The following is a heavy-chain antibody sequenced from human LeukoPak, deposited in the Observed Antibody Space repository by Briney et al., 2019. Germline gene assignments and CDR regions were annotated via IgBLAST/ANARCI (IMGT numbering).Heavy chain of an antibody. J-gene: IGHJ4*02. V-gene: IGHV1-69*13. CDR3: ATVVAGTFDY. D-gene: IGHD6-19*01. CDR1: GGTFSSYA. Sequence: GASVKVSCKASGGTFSSYAISWVRQAPGQGLEWMGGIIPIFGTANYAQKFQGRVTITADESTSTAYMELSSLRSEDTAVYYCATVVAGTFDYWGQGTLVTVSS. CDR2: IIPIFGTA.